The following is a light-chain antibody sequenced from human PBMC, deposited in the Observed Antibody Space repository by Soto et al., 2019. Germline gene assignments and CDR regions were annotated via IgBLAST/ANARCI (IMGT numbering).Light chain of an antibody. CDR3: HQSFSVPYT. CDR2: AAS. CDR1: RSIGTN. V-gene: IGKV1-39*01. Sequence: DIQMTQSPSSLSAPVGDRVIITCRASRSIGTNLNWYQQKPGRAPKLLVFAASTLQYGVPSRFSGSGSGIDFPLTISSLQPEDFAIYSCHQSFSVPYTFGQGTRLE. J-gene: IGKJ2*01.